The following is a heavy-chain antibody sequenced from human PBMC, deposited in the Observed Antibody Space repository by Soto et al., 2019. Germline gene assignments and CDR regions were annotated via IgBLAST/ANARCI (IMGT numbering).Heavy chain of an antibody. CDR2: ISSSGRTI. CDR3: ARFAPCDGDCYLVGDGMDV. CDR1: GFTFSSYE. J-gene: IGHJ6*02. Sequence: EVQLVESGGGLVQPGGSLRLSCAAFGFTFSSYEINLVRQAPGNGLEWVSYISSSGRTIYYADSVKGQFTISRDNAKNSLYRQMNSLRAEDTAVYYCARFAPCDGDCYLVGDGMDVWGQGTTVTVSS. V-gene: IGHV3-48*03. D-gene: IGHD2-21*02.